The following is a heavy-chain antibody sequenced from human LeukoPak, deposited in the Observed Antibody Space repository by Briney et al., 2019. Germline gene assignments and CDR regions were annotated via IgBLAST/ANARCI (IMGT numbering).Heavy chain of an antibody. Sequence: GGSLRLSCAASGFTFSSYSMNWVRQAPGKGLDWVSSISSSSSYIYYADSVKGRFTISRDNAKNSLYLQMNSLRAEDTAVYYCARGTGYYDSSGYYSSLHAFDIWGQGTMVTVSS. CDR2: ISSSSSYI. CDR3: ARGTGYYDSSGYYSSLHAFDI. J-gene: IGHJ3*02. V-gene: IGHV3-21*01. D-gene: IGHD3-22*01. CDR1: GFTFSSYS.